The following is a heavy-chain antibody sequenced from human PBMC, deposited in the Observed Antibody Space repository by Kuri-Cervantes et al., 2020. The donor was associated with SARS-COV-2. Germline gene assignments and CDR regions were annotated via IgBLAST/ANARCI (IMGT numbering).Heavy chain of an antibody. V-gene: IGHV3-23*01. CDR3: AKDPTATTEYYYAMDV. J-gene: IGHJ6*02. CDR1: GFSFSSYA. D-gene: IGHD1-7*01. CDR2: ISGSGTGE. Sequence: ETLSLTCAASGFSFSSYAMSWVRQAPGKGLEWVSVISGSGTGEYYADSVKGRFTISRDNSKNTLYLQMNSLRAEDTAVYFCAKDPTATTEYYYAMDVWGQGTTVTVSS.